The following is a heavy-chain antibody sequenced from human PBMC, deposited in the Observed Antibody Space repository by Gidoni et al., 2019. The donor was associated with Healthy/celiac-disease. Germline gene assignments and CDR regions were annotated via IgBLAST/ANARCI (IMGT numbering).Heavy chain of an antibody. J-gene: IGHJ4*02. V-gene: IGHV4-39*01. CDR3: ARHVHFPSWWELPYYFDY. CDR2: IYYSGST. Sequence: QLQLQESGPGLVKPSETLSLTCTVSGGSISSSSYYWGWIRQPPGKGLEWIGSIYYSGSTYYNPSLKSRVTISVDTSKNQFSLKLSSVTAADTAVYYCARHVHFPSWWELPYYFDYWGQGTLVTVSS. D-gene: IGHD1-26*01. CDR1: GGSISSSSYY.